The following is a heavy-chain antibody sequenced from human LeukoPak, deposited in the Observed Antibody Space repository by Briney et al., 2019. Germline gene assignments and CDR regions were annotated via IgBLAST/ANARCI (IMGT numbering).Heavy chain of an antibody. CDR1: DGAIAGYP. V-gene: IGHV4-59*01. J-gene: IGHJ5*02. CDR2: IYYSGDT. CDR3: VRGPYGSGISNWFDP. D-gene: IGHD3-10*01. Sequence: SETLSLTCTVSDGAIAGYPWSWIRQAPGKGLEWIGYIYYSGDTNYNPSLQSRVTVSVDTSKNQFSLRLTSVSAADTAVYYCVRGPYGSGISNWFDPWGQGTQVIVSS.